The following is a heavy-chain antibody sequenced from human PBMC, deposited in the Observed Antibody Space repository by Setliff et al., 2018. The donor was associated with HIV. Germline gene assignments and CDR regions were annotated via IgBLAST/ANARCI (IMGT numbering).Heavy chain of an antibody. V-gene: IGHV4-4*09. D-gene: IGHD2-15*01. J-gene: IGHJ3*02. CDR3: AREHCSGGSCNGFDI. Sequence: SETLSLTCTVSGGSISTSYWNWIRQPPGKGLEWIAYIYISGTTNYNPSRKSRVTISLDTSRNQFSLKLGSVTAADTAMYYCAREHCSGGSCNGFDIWGQGTMVTVSS. CDR1: GGSISTSY. CDR2: IYISGTT.